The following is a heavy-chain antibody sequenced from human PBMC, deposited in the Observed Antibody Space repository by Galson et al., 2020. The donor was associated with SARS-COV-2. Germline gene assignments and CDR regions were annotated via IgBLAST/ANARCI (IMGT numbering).Heavy chain of an antibody. D-gene: IGHD3-3*01. CDR1: GFTFSSYW. CDR3: AREGGKLYYDFWSGPWYFDL. J-gene: IGHJ2*01. Sequence: GGSLRLSCAASGFTFSSYWMSWVRQAPGKGLEWVANIKQDGSEKYYVDSVKGRFTISRDNAKNSLYLQMNSLRAEDTAVYYCAREGGKLYYDFWSGPWYFDLWGRGTLVTVSS. CDR2: IKQDGSEK. V-gene: IGHV3-7*01.